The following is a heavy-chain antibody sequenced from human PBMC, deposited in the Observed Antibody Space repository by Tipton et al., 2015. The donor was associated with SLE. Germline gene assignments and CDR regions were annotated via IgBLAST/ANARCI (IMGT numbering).Heavy chain of an antibody. Sequence: TLSLTCTVSGYSISSGYYWGWIRQPPGKGLEWIGSIYHSGSTYYNPSLKSRVTISVDTSKNQFSLKLSSVTAADTAVYYCARDHGGGAQDNWFDPWGQGTLVTVSS. J-gene: IGHJ5*02. CDR2: IYHSGST. D-gene: IGHD1-26*01. V-gene: IGHV4-38-2*02. CDR1: GYSISSGYY. CDR3: ARDHGGGAQDNWFDP.